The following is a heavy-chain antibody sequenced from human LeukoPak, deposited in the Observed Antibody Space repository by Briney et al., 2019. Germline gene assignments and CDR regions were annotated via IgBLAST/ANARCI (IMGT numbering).Heavy chain of an antibody. V-gene: IGHV3-23*01. CDR3: AKDGSRKGIFGVVITNYFDY. J-gene: IGHJ4*02. CDR1: GFTFSSYA. Sequence: GGSLRLSCAASGFTFSSYAMSWVRQAPGKGLEWVSAISGSGGSTYYADSVKGRFTISRDNSKNTLYLQMHSLRAEDTAVYYCAKDGSRKGIFGVVITNYFDYWGQGTLVTVSS. D-gene: IGHD3-3*01. CDR2: ISGSGGST.